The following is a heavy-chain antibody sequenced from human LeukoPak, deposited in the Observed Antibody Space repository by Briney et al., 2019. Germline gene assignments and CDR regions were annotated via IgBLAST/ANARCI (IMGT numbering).Heavy chain of an antibody. J-gene: IGHJ4*02. Sequence: PGGSLRLFCAASGFTFSGYYMSWIRQAPGKGLEWVSYISSSGSTIYHADSVKGRFTISRDNAKNSLYLQMNSVRAGETAVYYCALGRVSSGAFDYWGQGTLVTVSS. D-gene: IGHD3-22*01. CDR2: ISSSGSTI. V-gene: IGHV3-11*01. CDR1: GFTFSGYY. CDR3: ALGRVSSGAFDY.